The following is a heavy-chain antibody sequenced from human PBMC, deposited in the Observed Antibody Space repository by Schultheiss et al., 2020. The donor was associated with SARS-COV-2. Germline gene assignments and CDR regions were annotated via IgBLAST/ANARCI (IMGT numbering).Heavy chain of an antibody. J-gene: IGHJ6*02. CDR2: INHSGST. CDR1: GGSFSGYY. CDR3: ARGLHAPYYGMDV. D-gene: IGHD2-2*01. Sequence: ESLKISCAVYGGSFSGYYWSWIRQPPGKGLEWIGEINHSGSTNYNPSLKSRVTISVDTSKNQFSLKLSSVTAADTAVYYCARGLHAPYYGMDVWGQGTTVTVSS. V-gene: IGHV4-34*01.